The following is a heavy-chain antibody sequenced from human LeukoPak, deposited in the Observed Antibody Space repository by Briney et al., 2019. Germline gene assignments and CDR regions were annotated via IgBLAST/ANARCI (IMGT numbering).Heavy chain of an antibody. D-gene: IGHD7-27*01. CDR1: GGSFSGYY. CDR3: ARMTGDFRFDY. CDR2: INHSGST. V-gene: IGHV4-34*01. Sequence: PSETLSLTCAVYGGSFSGYYWSWIRQPPGKGLEWIGEINHSGSTNYNPSLKSRVTISVDTSKNQLSLKLSSVTAADTAVYYCARMTGDFRFDYWGQGTLVTVSS. J-gene: IGHJ4*02.